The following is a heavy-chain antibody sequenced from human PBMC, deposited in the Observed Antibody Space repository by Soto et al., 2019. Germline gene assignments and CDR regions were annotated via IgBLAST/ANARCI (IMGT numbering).Heavy chain of an antibody. CDR1: GFTFSSYD. V-gene: IGHV3-13*01. Sequence: GGSLRLSCAASGFTFSSYDMHWVRQATGKGLEWVSAIGTAGDTYYPGSVKGRFTISRENAKNSLYLQMNSLRAGDTAVYYCARGGEVITMVRGVITPNWFDPWGQGTLVTVSS. CDR2: IGTAGDT. J-gene: IGHJ5*02. D-gene: IGHD3-10*01. CDR3: ARGGEVITMVRGVITPNWFDP.